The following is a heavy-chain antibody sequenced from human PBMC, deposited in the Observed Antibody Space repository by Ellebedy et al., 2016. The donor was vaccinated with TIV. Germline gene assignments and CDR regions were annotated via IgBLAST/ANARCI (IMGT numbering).Heavy chain of an antibody. Sequence: SETLSLXXAVYGGSFSGYYWSWIRQPPGKGLEWIGEINHSGSTNYNPSLKSRVTISVDTSKNQFSLKLSSVTAADTAVYYCARGLGLQPKYYYMDVWGKGTTVTVSS. V-gene: IGHV4-34*01. J-gene: IGHJ6*03. CDR1: GGSFSGYY. D-gene: IGHD5-24*01. CDR2: INHSGST. CDR3: ARGLGLQPKYYYMDV.